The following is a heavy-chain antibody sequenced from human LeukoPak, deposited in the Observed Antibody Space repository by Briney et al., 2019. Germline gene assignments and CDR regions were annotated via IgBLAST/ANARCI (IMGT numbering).Heavy chain of an antibody. J-gene: IGHJ3*01. CDR1: GFTFAIHA. CDR3: AKDSYVSGRPLHTFDV. CDR2: ISGDGAST. Sequence: PGGSLRLSCAASGFTFAIHAMTWVRQAPGKGLEWVSGISGDGASTHYAGSVKGQLTISRDNSQNTLFLQMNSLRVEDTAIYYCAKDSYVSGRPLHTFDVWGQGTMVTVSS. V-gene: IGHV3-23*01. D-gene: IGHD3-10*01.